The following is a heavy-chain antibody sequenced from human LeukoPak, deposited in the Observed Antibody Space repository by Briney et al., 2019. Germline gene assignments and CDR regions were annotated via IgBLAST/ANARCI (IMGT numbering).Heavy chain of an antibody. CDR1: GFTFSSYG. D-gene: IGHD3-10*01. CDR2: IWYDGSNK. J-gene: IGHJ4*02. V-gene: IGHV3-33*01. CDR3: AREIYYGSGFDY. Sequence: GGSLRLSCAASGFTFSSYGMHWVRQAPGKGLEWVAVIWYDGSNKYYADSVKGRFTISRDNSKNTLYLQMNSLRAEDTAVYYCAREIYYGSGFDYWGQGTLVTVSS.